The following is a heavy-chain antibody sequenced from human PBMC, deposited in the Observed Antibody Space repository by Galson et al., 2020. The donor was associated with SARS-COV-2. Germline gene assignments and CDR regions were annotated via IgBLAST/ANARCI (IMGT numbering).Heavy chain of an antibody. V-gene: IGHV3-30*04. CDR3: ARETDDHTSSWYYY. CDR1: GFALSNSA. CDR2: ISYDGTTK. D-gene: IGHD6-13*01. Sequence: QLGESLKISCAASGFALSNSAMHWVRQAPGKGPEWVAIISYDGTTKYHSDPVKGRFTISRDISKNTLYLQMTSLRPEDTAVYYCARETDDHTSSWYYYCGQGARVSVSS. J-gene: IGHJ4*02.